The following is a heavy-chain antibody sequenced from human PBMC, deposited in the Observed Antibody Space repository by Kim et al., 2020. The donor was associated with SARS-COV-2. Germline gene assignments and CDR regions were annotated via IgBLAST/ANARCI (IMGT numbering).Heavy chain of an antibody. CDR1: GFSLSIYG. CDR3: AREEEGESLDI. CDR2: IFYDGNTK. V-gene: IGHV3-33*01. J-gene: IGHJ3*02. Sequence: GGSLRLSCEASGFSLSIYGMHWVRQAPGKGLEWVGIIFYDGNTKYYGGSVKGRFTISRDKSKNTVYLEMSSLRDEDTALYYCAREEEGESLDIWGQGTMV. D-gene: IGHD3-16*01.